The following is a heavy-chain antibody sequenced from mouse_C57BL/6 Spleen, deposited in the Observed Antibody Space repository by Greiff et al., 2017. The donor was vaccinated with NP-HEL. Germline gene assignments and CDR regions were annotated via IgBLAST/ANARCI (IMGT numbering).Heavy chain of an antibody. CDR2: INPNNGGT. CDR3: ARNLWYFDV. V-gene: IGHV1-18*01. CDR1: GYTFTDYN. J-gene: IGHJ1*03. Sequence: EVQLQQSGPELVKPGASVKIPCKASGYTFTDYNMDWVKQSRGKSLEWIGDINPNNGGTIYNQKFKGKATLTVDKSSSTAYMELRSLTSEDTAVYYCARNLWYFDVWGTGTTVTVSS.